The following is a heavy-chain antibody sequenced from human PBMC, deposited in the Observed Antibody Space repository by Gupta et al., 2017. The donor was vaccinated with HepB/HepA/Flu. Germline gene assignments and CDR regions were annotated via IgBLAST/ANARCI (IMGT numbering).Heavy chain of an antibody. CDR1: GGTFSSYA. D-gene: IGHD6-13*01. V-gene: IGHV1-69*06. CDR3: ARVSDAAGLFDY. Sequence: QVQLVQSGAEVKKPGSSVKVSCKASGGTFSSYAISWVRQAPGQGLEWMGGIIPIFGTANYAQKFQGRVTITADKSTSTVYMELRSLRSEDTAVYYYARVSDAAGLFDYWGHGTLVTDYS. CDR2: IIPIFGTA. J-gene: IGHJ4*01.